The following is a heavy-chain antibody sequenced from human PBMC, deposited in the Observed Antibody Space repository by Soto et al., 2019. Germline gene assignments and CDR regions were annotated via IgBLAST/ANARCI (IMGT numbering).Heavy chain of an antibody. D-gene: IGHD2-21*02. CDR1: GFTVSSNY. Sequence: EVQLVESGGGLVQPGGSLRLSCAASGFTVSSNYMSWVRQAPGKGLEWVSVIYSGGSTYYADSVKGRFTISRDNSKNTLYLQMNSLRAEDTAVYYCARSWYGDCWLDYWGQGTLVTVSS. CDR2: IYSGGST. CDR3: ARSWYGDCWLDY. V-gene: IGHV3-66*01. J-gene: IGHJ4*02.